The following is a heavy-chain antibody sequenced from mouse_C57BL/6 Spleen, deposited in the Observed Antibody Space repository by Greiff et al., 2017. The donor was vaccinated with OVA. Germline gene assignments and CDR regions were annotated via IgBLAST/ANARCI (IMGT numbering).Heavy chain of an antibody. D-gene: IGHD2-1*01. CDR2: ILPGSGST. CDR1: GYTFTGYW. Sequence: VKLQQSGAELMKPGASVKLSCKATGYTFTGYWIEWVKQRPGHGLEWIGEILPGSGSTNYNEKFKGKATFTADTSSNTAYMQLSSLTTEDSAIYYCARTSLIYYGNYGEAMDYWGQGTSVTVSS. CDR3: ARTSLIYYGNYGEAMDY. J-gene: IGHJ4*01. V-gene: IGHV1-9*01.